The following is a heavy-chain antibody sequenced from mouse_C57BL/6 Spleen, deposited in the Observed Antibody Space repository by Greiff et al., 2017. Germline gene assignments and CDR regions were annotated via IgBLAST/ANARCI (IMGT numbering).Heavy chain of an antibody. CDR3: ARTVGQGYAMDY. D-gene: IGHD3-3*01. CDR1: GFTFSDYG. Sequence: EVKLMESGGGLVKPGGSLKLSCAASGFTFSDYGMHWVRQAPEKGLEWVAYISSGSSTIYYADTVKGRFTISRDNAKNTLFLQMTSLRSEDTAMYYCARTVGQGYAMDYWGQGTSVTVSS. J-gene: IGHJ4*01. V-gene: IGHV5-17*01. CDR2: ISSGSSTI.